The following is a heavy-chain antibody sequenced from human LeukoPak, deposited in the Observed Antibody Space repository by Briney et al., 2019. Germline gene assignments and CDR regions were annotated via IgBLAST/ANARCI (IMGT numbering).Heavy chain of an antibody. J-gene: IGHJ4*02. CDR1: GFTFSSYA. CDR2: ISGSGGST. D-gene: IGHD5-24*01. CDR3: AKGPFRDGYNSDY. V-gene: IGHV3-23*01. Sequence: QPGGSLRLSCAASGFTFSSYAISWVRQAPGKGLEWVSAISGSGGSTYYADSVKGRFTISRDNSKNTLYLQMNSLRAEDTAVYYCAKGPFRDGYNSDYWGQGTLVTVSS.